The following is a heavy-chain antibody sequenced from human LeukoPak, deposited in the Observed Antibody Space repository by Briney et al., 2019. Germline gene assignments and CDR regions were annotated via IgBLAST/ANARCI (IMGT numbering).Heavy chain of an antibody. V-gene: IGHV1-69*13. Sequence: SVKVSCKASGGTFSSYAISWVRQAPGQGLEWMGGIIPIFGTANYAQKFQGRVTITADESTSTAYMELSSLRSEDTAVYYCASTPSSSRPFDYWGQGTLVTVSS. D-gene: IGHD6-6*01. CDR1: GGTFSSYA. CDR2: IIPIFGTA. J-gene: IGHJ4*02. CDR3: ASTPSSSRPFDY.